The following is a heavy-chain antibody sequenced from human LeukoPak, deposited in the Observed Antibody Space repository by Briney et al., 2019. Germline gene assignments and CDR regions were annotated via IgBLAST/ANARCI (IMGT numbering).Heavy chain of an antibody. D-gene: IGHD3-22*01. CDR1: GYTFTGCY. Sequence: ASVRVSCKASGYTFTGCYMHWVRPAPGQGLEWMGWSNHNSGGTNYAQMFQGRVTMTRDTSISTAYMELSRLRSDDTAVYYCAREDYYDSSGYYKNKEYFQHWGQGTLVTVSS. CDR2: SNHNSGGT. V-gene: IGHV1-2*02. CDR3: AREDYYDSSGYYKNKEYFQH. J-gene: IGHJ1*01.